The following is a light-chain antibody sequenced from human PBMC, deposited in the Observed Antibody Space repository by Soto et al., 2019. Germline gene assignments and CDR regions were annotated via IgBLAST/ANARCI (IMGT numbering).Light chain of an antibody. Sequence: QSALTQPASVSGSPGQSITLSRTGTSSDVGRYNLVSWYQQHPGKAPKVMIYEGSKRPSGVSNRFSGSKSGNTASLTISGLQAEDEADYYCCSYAGSSTYVVFGGGTKLTVL. CDR1: SSDVGRYNL. CDR2: EGS. V-gene: IGLV2-23*01. J-gene: IGLJ2*01. CDR3: CSYAGSSTYVV.